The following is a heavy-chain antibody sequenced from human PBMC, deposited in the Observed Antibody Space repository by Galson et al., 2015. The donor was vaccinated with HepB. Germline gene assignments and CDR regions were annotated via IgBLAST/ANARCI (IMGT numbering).Heavy chain of an antibody. CDR3: ARDGLSGSYYYFDS. V-gene: IGHV3-21*01. CDR2: ISSSSIYI. Sequence: PLRLSCAASGFTFSSYSMNWVRQAPGKGLEWVSTISSSSIYIDYADSVKGRFTISRDNAKNSLYLQMNSLRAEDTAVYYCARDGLSGSYYYFDSWGQGTLVTVSS. J-gene: IGHJ4*02. CDR1: GFTFSSYS. D-gene: IGHD1-26*01.